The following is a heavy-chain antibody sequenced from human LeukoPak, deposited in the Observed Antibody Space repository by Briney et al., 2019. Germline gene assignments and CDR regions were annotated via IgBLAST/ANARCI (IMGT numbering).Heavy chain of an antibody. V-gene: IGHV1-2*02. J-gene: IGHJ4*02. Sequence: ASVKVSCKASGYTFTGSYMHWVRQAPGQGLEWMGWLNPNSGGTNYAQKFHGRVTMTKDTSISTAYMELSRLRSDDTAVYYCATVGSVSMVYDYWGQGTLVTVSS. CDR3: ATVGSVSMVYDY. D-gene: IGHD3-10*01. CDR2: LNPNSGGT. CDR1: GYTFTGSY.